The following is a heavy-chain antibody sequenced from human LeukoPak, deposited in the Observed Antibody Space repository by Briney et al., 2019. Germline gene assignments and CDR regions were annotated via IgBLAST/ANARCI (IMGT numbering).Heavy chain of an antibody. J-gene: IGHJ5*02. D-gene: IGHD2-15*01. CDR1: GGSISSNNW. Sequence: SETLSLTCGVSGGSISSNNWWSWVRQPPGQGLEWIGEIYHSGSTNYNPSLKSRVTISVDTSKNQFSLKLSSVTAADTAVYYCASLSEYCSHGSCYLGWFDPWGQGTLVTVSS. V-gene: IGHV4-4*02. CDR2: IYHSGST. CDR3: ASLSEYCSHGSCYLGWFDP.